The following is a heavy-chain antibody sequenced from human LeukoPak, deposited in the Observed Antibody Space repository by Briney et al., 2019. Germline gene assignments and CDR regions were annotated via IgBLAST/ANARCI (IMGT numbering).Heavy chain of an antibody. V-gene: IGHV3-74*01. Sequence: GGSLRLSCAASGFTFSSYWMHLVRQAPGKGLVWVSRINTDGSTTSYADSVKGRFTISRDNAKNTLYLQMNSLRAEETAVYYCARDLGVAALDNWGQGTLVTVSS. CDR3: ARDLGVAALDN. CDR1: GFTFSSYW. J-gene: IGHJ4*02. CDR2: INTDGSTT. D-gene: IGHD6-19*01.